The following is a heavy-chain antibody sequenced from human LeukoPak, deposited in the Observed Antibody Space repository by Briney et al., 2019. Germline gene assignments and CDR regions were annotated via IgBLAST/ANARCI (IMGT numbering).Heavy chain of an antibody. V-gene: IGHV1-18*01. CDR1: GSGYTFTNYG. Sequence: ASVKVSCKASGSGYTFTNYGVSWVRQAPGQGLEWMGWISALNGYTNYAQKIQGRVTMTTDTSTSTAYMELRSLRSDDTAVYYCARDVGPSWTRTDYWGQGTLVTVSS. D-gene: IGHD6-13*01. CDR3: ARDVGPSWTRTDY. CDR2: ISALNGYT. J-gene: IGHJ4*02.